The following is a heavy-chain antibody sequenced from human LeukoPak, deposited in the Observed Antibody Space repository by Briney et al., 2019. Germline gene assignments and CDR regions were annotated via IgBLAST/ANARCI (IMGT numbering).Heavy chain of an antibody. CDR3: AKDSPDCSGGSCYIGWFDP. J-gene: IGHJ5*02. CDR2: ISYDGSNK. CDR1: GFTFSSDG. D-gene: IGHD2-15*01. V-gene: IGHV3-30*18. Sequence: PGGCLRLSWAAAGFTFSSDGTHSVRQAAGKGLEWVAVISYDGSNKYYADSVKGRFTISRENSKNTLYLQMNSLRAEDTAVYFCAKDSPDCSGGSCYIGWFDPWGQGTLVTVSS.